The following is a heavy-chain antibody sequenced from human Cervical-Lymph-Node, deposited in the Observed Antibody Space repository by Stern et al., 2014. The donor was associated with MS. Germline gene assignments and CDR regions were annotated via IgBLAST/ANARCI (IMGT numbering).Heavy chain of an antibody. Sequence: LVESGAEVKKSGESLKISCKGSGYRFANYWIGWGRQMPGKDLAWMGIIYPGDSDTRYSPSFEGQVTISADKSISTAFLHWSSLEASDTAIYYCARHYLTAVAPDHWGQGTLVTVSS. CDR3: ARHYLTAVAPDH. V-gene: IGHV5-51*01. CDR1: GYRFANYW. J-gene: IGHJ4*02. D-gene: IGHD4-23*01. CDR2: IYPGDSDT.